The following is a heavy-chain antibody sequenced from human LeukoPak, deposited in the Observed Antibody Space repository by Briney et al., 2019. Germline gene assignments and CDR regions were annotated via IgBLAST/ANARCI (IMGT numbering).Heavy chain of an antibody. CDR3: AREQLVGTYYFDY. CDR1: GYTFTRYY. V-gene: IGHV1-46*01. D-gene: IGHD6-6*01. J-gene: IGHJ4*02. CDR2: INPSGGST. Sequence: ASVKVSCKASGYTFTRYYMHWVRQAPGQGLEWMGIINPSGGSTSHVQKFQGRVTMTRDTSTSTVYMELSSLRSDDTAVYYCAREQLVGTYYFDYWGQGTLVTVSS.